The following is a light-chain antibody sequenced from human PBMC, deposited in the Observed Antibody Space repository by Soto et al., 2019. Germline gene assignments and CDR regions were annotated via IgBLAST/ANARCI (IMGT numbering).Light chain of an antibody. Sequence: QSALTQPPSASGSPGQSVTISCTGTSSDVGGYNYVSWYQHHPGKAPKLIIYEVYKRPSGVPDRFSGSKSGNTAALTVSGLQAEDEADYHGSPYGGPRTHVFGTGTNLPVL. CDR1: SSDVGGYNY. CDR3: SPYGGPRTHV. CDR2: EVY. J-gene: IGLJ1*01. V-gene: IGLV2-8*01.